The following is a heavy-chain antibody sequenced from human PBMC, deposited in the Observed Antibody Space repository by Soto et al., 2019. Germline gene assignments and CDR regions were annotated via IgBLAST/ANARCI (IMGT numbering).Heavy chain of an antibody. J-gene: IGHJ6*02. V-gene: IGHV3-30*18. CDR3: AKDYLRIVATSYYYYYYGMDV. CDR1: GFTLLSDG. CDR2: ISYDGSNK. D-gene: IGHD5-12*01. Sequence: SLRLSCAASGFTLLSDGMHWVRQAPGKGLERVAVISYDGSNKYYQDSVKGRFTISRENSKNTLYLQMNSLRAEDTAVYYCAKDYLRIVATSYYYYYYGMDVWGQGTTVTVSS.